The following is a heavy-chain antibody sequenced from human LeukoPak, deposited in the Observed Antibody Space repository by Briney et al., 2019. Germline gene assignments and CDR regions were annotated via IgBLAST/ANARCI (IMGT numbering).Heavy chain of an antibody. CDR2: IIPILGIA. J-gene: IGHJ4*02. CDR3: ARVGVAAAEEYYFDY. Sequence: ASVKASCKASGGTFSSYAISWVRQAPGQGLEWMGRIIPILGIANYAQKFQGRVTITADKSTSTAYMELSSLRSEDTAVYYCARVGVAAAEEYYFDYWGQGTLVTVSS. V-gene: IGHV1-69*04. CDR1: GGTFSSYA. D-gene: IGHD6-13*01.